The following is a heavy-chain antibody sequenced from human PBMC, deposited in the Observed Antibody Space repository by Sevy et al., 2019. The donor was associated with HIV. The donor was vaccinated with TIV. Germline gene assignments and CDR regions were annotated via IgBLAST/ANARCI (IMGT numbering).Heavy chain of an antibody. CDR1: GFTFSSYG. V-gene: IGHV3-30*18. D-gene: IGHD3-10*01. CDR2: ISYDGSNK. CDR3: ANEEPMVRGVIPGDY. J-gene: IGHJ4*02. Sequence: GGSLRLSCAASGFTFSSYGMHWVRQAPGKGLEWVAVISYDGSNKYYADSGKGRFTISRDNSKNTLYLQMNSLRAEDTAVYYCANEEPMVRGVIPGDYWGQGTLVTVSS.